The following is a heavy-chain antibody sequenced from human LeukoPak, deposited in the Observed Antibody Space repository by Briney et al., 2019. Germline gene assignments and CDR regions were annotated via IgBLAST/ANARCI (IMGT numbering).Heavy chain of an antibody. D-gene: IGHD3-3*01. J-gene: IGHJ4*02. CDR3: APNFWSGYLTDY. CDR1: GFTLSSYA. Sequence: GGSLRLSCAASGFTLSSYAMSWVRQAPGKGLEWVSAISGSGGSTYYADSVKGRFTISRDNAKNSLYLQMNSLRDEDTAVYYCAPNFWSGYLTDYWGQGTLVTVSS. V-gene: IGHV3-23*01. CDR2: ISGSGGST.